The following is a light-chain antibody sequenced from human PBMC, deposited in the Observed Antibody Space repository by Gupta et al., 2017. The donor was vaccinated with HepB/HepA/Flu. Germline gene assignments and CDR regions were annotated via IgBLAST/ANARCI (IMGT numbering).Light chain of an antibody. CDR3: RSHTSSTTRYV. Sequence: CHGTSSDVGGYNYVSWYQQHPGKAPKVMIYDVSTRPSGVSNRFSGSKSGNTASLTISGLQADDEGDYYGRSHTSSTTRYVCGTGTQFT. J-gene: IGLJ1*01. CDR1: SSDVGGYNY. V-gene: IGLV2-14*03. CDR2: DVS.